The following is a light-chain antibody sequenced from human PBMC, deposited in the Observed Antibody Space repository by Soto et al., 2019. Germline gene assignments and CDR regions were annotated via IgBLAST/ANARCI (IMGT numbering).Light chain of an antibody. CDR2: EVN. CDR1: SSDVGNYNY. V-gene: IGLV2-8*01. J-gene: IGLJ2*01. CDR3: SSYAGSNNFKV. Sequence: QSALTQPPSASGSPGQSVTISCTGTSSDVGNYNYVSWYQQHPGKAPKLMIYEVNKRPSGVPDRFSGSKSGNTASLTVSGLQAEDEADYYCSSYAGSNNFKVFGGGTKL.